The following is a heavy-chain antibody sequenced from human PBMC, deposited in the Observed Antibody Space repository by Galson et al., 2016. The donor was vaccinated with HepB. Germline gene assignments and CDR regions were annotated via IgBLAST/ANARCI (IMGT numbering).Heavy chain of an antibody. CDR2: IGPSHPNS. CDR1: GYSFTSYY. D-gene: IGHD3-10*01. J-gene: IGHJ4*02. CDR3: ARRAGFGARFDY. Sequence: QSGAEVKQPGESLRISCKGSGYSFTSYYMNWVRQMPGKGLVRMGHIGPSHPNSNYGPSFQGNVTISSDKSLTTAYLQWSGLKASDTAMYYCARRAGFGARFDYWGQGTLVTVST. V-gene: IGHV5-10-1*01.